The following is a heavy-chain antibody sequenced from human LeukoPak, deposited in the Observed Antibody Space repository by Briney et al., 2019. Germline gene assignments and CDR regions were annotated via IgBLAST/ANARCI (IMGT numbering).Heavy chain of an antibody. V-gene: IGHV4-59*01. Sequence: SETLSLTCTVSGGSISSYYWSWLRQPPGKGLEWIGYIYYSGSTNYNPSLKSRVTISVDTSKNQFSLKLSSVTAADTAVYYCAGDKKVATPYYWYSMDVWGKGTTVTVSS. CDR1: GGSISSYY. J-gene: IGHJ6*03. CDR2: IYYSGST. D-gene: IGHD5-12*01. CDR3: AGDKKVATPYYWYSMDV.